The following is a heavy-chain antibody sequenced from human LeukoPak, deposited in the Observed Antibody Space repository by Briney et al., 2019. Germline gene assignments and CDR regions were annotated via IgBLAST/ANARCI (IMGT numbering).Heavy chain of an antibody. CDR2: IIPIFGIA. CDR1: GGTFSSYA. D-gene: IGHD3-22*01. V-gene: IGHV1-69*04. CDR3: ARELDSSDRYYYYGMDV. Sequence: SVKVSCKASGGTFSSYAISWVRQAPGQGLEWTGRIIPIFGIANYAQKFQGRVTITADKSTSTAYMELSSLRSEDTAVYYCARELDSSDRYYYYGMDVWGQGTTVTVSS. J-gene: IGHJ6*02.